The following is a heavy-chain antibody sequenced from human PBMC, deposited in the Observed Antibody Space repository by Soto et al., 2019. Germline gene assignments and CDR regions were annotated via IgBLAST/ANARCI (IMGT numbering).Heavy chain of an antibody. D-gene: IGHD5-18*01. J-gene: IGHJ5*02. Sequence: QVQLQQGGAGLLKPSETLSLTCTVYGGSFSGYYWSWISQPPGKGLEWIGEINDSGSTNYNRSLNSRVIISVDTSENQFSLKVTSVTAADTAVYYCARWGYNNGYRFDPWGQGTLVTVSS. CDR3: ARWGYNNGYRFDP. CDR1: GGSFSGYY. CDR2: INDSGST. V-gene: IGHV4-34*01.